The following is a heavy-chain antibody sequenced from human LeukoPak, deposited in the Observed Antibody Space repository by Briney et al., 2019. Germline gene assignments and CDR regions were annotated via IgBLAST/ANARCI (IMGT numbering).Heavy chain of an antibody. CDR2: IYYSGST. Sequence: SETLSLTCTVSGGSISGYYWSWIRQPPGKGLEWIGYIYYSGSTNYNPSLKSRLTISVDTSKNQFSLKLSSVTAADTAVYYCARTKSGIAAAGTYYYYYGMDVWGQGTTVTVSS. D-gene: IGHD6-13*01. J-gene: IGHJ6*02. CDR3: ARTKSGIAAAGTYYYYYGMDV. V-gene: IGHV4-59*08. CDR1: GGSISGYY.